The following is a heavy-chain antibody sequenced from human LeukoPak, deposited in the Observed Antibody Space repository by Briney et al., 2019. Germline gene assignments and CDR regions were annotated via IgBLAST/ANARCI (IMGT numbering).Heavy chain of an antibody. CDR2: IYHSGST. Sequence: PSGTLSLTCAVSGGPISSSNWWSWVRQPPGKGLEWIGEIYHSGSTNYNPSLKSRVTISVDKSKNQFSLKVSSVTAADTAVYYCARTGSRYCSCGSCYDWGQGTLVTVSS. V-gene: IGHV4-4*02. J-gene: IGHJ4*02. CDR1: GGPISSSNW. CDR3: ARTGSRYCSCGSCYD. D-gene: IGHD2-15*01.